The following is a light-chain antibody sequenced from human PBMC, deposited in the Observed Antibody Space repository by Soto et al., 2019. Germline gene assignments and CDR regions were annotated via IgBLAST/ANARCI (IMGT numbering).Light chain of an antibody. J-gene: IGKJ3*01. V-gene: IGKV3-15*01. Sequence: EIVMTQSPATLSMSPGERATLSCRASQGVASNLAWYQQKPGQAPRLLIYGASTRATGIPARFSGGGSGTEFTLTISSLQXXDFAVYYCQQYSHWXPFTFGPGTKVDIK. CDR3: QQYSHWXPFT. CDR2: GAS. CDR1: QGVASN.